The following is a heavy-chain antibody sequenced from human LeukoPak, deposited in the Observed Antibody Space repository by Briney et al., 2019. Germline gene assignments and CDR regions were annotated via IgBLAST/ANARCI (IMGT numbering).Heavy chain of an antibody. CDR3: AKEGPVPVTGPFDY. V-gene: IGHV3-23*01. CDR2: ISDSGGNT. J-gene: IGHJ4*02. CDR1: GFTFSTYA. Sequence: GGSLRLSCAASGFTFSTYAMSWVRQAPGKGLEWVSTISDSGGNTYYADSVKGRFTISRDNSKNTVYLQVNSLRAEDTATYLSAKEGPVPVTGPFDYWGQGTLVTVSS. D-gene: IGHD6-19*01.